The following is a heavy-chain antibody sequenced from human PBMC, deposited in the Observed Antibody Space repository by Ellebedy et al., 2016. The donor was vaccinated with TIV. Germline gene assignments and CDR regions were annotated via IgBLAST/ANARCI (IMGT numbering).Heavy chain of an antibody. CDR3: ARDLSYSGDYFRADY. Sequence: AASVKVSCKASGYTFTSYGISWVRQAPGQGLEWMGWISAYNGNTNYAQKLQGRVTMTTDTSASTAYMELSSLKSEDTAVYYCARDLSYSGDYFRADYWGQGTLVTVSS. D-gene: IGHD4-17*01. V-gene: IGHV1-18*01. CDR1: GYTFTSYG. J-gene: IGHJ4*02. CDR2: ISAYNGNT.